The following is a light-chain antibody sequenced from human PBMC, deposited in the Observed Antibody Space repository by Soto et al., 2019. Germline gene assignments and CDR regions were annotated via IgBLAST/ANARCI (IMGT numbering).Light chain of an antibody. Sequence: QSVLTQPPSVSGAPGQRVTISCTGSSSNIGAGYDVHWYQQLPGTAPKLLIYGNSNRPSAVPDRFSGSKSGTSASLAITGIQAEDEADYYCQSYDSSLSAVVFGGGTKVTVL. CDR2: GNS. V-gene: IGLV1-40*01. CDR1: SSNIGAGYD. J-gene: IGLJ2*01. CDR3: QSYDSSLSAVV.